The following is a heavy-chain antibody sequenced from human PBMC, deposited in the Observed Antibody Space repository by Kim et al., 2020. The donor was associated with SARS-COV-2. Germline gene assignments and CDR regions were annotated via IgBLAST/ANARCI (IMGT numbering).Heavy chain of an antibody. J-gene: IGHJ4*02. D-gene: IGHD3-10*01. Sequence: AASVTGRFTISIDNSKNTLYLQMDSLRVEDTAVYYCAKDVLYVPGRGYFDSWGQGVLVTVSS. V-gene: IGHV3-23*01. CDR3: AKDVLYVPGRGYFDS.